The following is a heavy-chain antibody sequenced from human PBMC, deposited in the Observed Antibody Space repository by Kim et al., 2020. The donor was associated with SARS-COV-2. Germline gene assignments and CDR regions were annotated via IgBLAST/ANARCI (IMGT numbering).Heavy chain of an antibody. Sequence: YNPSLKSRVTISVDTSKNQFSLKLSSVTAADTAVYYCAYDGYSYGYGGDYWGQGTLVTVSS. J-gene: IGHJ4*02. D-gene: IGHD5-18*01. CDR3: AYDGYSYGYGGDY. V-gene: IGHV4-39*01.